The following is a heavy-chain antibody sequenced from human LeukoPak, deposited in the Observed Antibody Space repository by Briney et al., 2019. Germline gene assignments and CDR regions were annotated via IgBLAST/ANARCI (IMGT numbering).Heavy chain of an antibody. J-gene: IGHJ6*03. Sequence: SETLSLTCTVSGGSISTYSWSWIRQPAGKGLEWIGRIYSSGSTNYNPSLKSRVTMSVDTSKNQFSLKLSSVTAADTAVYYCARGEGIYYYFYMDAWGKGTTVTISS. V-gene: IGHV4-4*07. CDR3: ARGEGIYYYFYMDA. CDR1: GGSISTYS. CDR2: IYSSGST.